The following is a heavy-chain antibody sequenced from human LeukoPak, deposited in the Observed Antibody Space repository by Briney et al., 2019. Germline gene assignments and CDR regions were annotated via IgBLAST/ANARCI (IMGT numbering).Heavy chain of an antibody. CDR2: INYSGSNA. V-gene: IGHV3-23*01. J-gene: IGHJ3*01. Sequence: GGSLRLSCAASGFTFSSYGMHWVRQAPGKGLEWVALINYSGSNAYYADSVRGRFTISRDSSKSMLYLQMDSLRAEDTAIYYCARDIELSTWGQGTMVSV. CDR1: GFTFSSYG. D-gene: IGHD1-7*01. CDR3: ARDIELST.